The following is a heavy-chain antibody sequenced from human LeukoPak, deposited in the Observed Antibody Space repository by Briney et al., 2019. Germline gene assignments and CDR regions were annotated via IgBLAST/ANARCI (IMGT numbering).Heavy chain of an antibody. CDR3: ARLPTDLLAFDY. CDR2: IYHSGSI. CDR1: GGSISSNSYY. D-gene: IGHD2-8*02. J-gene: IGHJ4*02. V-gene: IGHV4-39*01. Sequence: SETLSLTCTVSGGSISSNSYYWGWLRQPPGTGLEWIGSIYHSGSIYYNPSLKSRVTISVDTSKNQFSLKLNSVTAADTAVYYCARLPTDLLAFDYWGQGTLVTVSS.